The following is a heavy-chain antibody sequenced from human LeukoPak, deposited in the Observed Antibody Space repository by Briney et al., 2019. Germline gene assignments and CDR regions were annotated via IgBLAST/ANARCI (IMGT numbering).Heavy chain of an antibody. V-gene: IGHV4-39*01. D-gene: IGHD5-18*01. CDR1: GGSISSSSYY. Sequence: PSETLSLTCTASGGSISSSSYYWGWIRQPPGKGLEWIGSIYYSGSTYYNPSLKSRVTIPVDTSKNQFSLKLSSVTAADTAVYYCARHPDTAMVFDYWGQGTLVTVSS. CDR3: ARHPDTAMVFDY. CDR2: IYYSGST. J-gene: IGHJ4*02.